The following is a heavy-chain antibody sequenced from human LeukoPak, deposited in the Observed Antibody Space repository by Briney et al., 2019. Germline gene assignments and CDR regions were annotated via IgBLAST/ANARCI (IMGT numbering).Heavy chain of an antibody. CDR1: GGSISSSSYY. CDR3: ARSGELNYYYYYYMDV. CDR2: IYYSGST. D-gene: IGHD3-10*01. Sequence: PSETLSLTCTVSGGSISSSSYYWGWIRQPPGKGLEWIGSIYYSGSTYYNPSLKSRVTISVDTSKNQFSLKLSSVTAADTAVYYCARSGELNYYYYYYMDVWGKGTTVTISS. V-gene: IGHV4-39*07. J-gene: IGHJ6*03.